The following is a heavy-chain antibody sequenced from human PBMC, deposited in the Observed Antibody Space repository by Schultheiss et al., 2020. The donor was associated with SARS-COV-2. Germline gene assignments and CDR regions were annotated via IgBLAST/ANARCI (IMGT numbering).Heavy chain of an antibody. CDR1: GGTFSSYA. V-gene: IGHV1-18*01. CDR3: ARGGSRGYCSGGSCYARFDP. CDR2: ISAYNGNT. J-gene: IGHJ5*02. D-gene: IGHD2-15*01. Sequence: ASVKVSCKASGGTFSSYAISWVRQAPGQGLEWMGWISAYNGNTNYAQKLQGRVTMTTDTSTSTAYMELRSLRSDDTAVYYCARGGSRGYCSGGSCYARFDPWGQGTLVTVSS.